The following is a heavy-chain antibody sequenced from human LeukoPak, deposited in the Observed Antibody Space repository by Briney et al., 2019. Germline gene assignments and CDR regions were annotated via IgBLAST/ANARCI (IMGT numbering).Heavy chain of an antibody. J-gene: IGHJ6*03. D-gene: IGHD6-6*01. Sequence: ASVKLSCKASGYTFTSYDINWVRQATGQGLEWMGWMNPNSGNTGYAQKFQGRVTITRNTSISTAYMELSSLRSEDTAVYYCARRGSSSKYYYYYYMDVWGKGTTVTVSS. V-gene: IGHV1-8*03. CDR2: MNPNSGNT. CDR1: GYTFTSYD. CDR3: ARRGSSSKYYYYYYMDV.